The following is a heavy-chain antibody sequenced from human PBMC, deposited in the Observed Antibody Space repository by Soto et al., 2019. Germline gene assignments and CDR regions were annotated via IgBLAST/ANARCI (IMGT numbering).Heavy chain of an antibody. CDR3: QCSYVRDGYNYGGY. V-gene: IGHV1-69*01. Sequence: QVQLVQSGAEVKKPGSSVKVSCNASGGTFSSYAISWVRQAPGQGLEWMGGIIPIFGTANYAQKFQGRVTITADESTSTAYMELSSLRSEDTAVYYCQCSYVRDGYNYGGYWGQGTLVTVSS. J-gene: IGHJ4*02. CDR2: IIPIFGTA. CDR1: GGTFSSYA. D-gene: IGHD5-12*01.